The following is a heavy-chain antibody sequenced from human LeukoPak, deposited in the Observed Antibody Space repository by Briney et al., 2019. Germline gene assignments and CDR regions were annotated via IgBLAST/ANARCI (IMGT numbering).Heavy chain of an antibody. CDR3: ARGYDSSGYYPTY. Sequence: SVKVSCKASGGTFSSCAISWVRQAPRQGLEWMGRIIPILGIANYAQKFQGRVTITADKSTSTAYMELSSLRSEDTAVYYCARGYDSSGYYPTYWGQGTLVTVSS. CDR2: IIPILGIA. J-gene: IGHJ4*02. CDR1: GGTFSSCA. V-gene: IGHV1-69*04. D-gene: IGHD3-22*01.